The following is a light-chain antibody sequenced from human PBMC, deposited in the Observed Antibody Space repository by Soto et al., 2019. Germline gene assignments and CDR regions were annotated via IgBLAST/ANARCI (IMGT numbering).Light chain of an antibody. CDR3: QQSYTRPLFT. V-gene: IGKV1-39*01. CDR2: ATS. Sequence: DIQMTQSPSSLSEYVGDRVTITCRASQYINTFLNWYQQKPGKAPKLLIYATSSLQSGVPSRFSGSGSGTDFTLTISGLQPEDFATYYCQQSYTRPLFTFGPGTKVDVK. J-gene: IGKJ3*01. CDR1: QYINTF.